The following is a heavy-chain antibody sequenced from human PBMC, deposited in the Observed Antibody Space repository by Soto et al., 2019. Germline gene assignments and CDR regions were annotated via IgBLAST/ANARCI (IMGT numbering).Heavy chain of an antibody. V-gene: IGHV3-48*01. CDR2: ISSSSSTI. CDR3: ARDVSGGYYGSGSYYNANYMDV. Sequence: GGSLRLSCAASGFTFSSYSINWVRQAPGKGLEWVSYISSSSSTIYYADSVKGRFTISRDNAKNSLYLQMNSLRAEDTAVYYCARDVSGGYYGSGSYYNANYMDVWGKGTTVTVSS. D-gene: IGHD3-10*01. CDR1: GFTFSSYS. J-gene: IGHJ6*03.